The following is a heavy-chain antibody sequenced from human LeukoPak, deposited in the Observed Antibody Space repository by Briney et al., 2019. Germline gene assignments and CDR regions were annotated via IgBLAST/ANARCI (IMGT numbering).Heavy chain of an antibody. J-gene: IGHJ4*02. Sequence: PGGSLRLSCAASGFTFSSYAMSWVRQAPGKGLEWVSVISGGGYSTYYAASVKGRFTISRDNSKNTLYLQMNSLRAEDTAVYYCARGSTYYDSSGQVPFDYWGQGTLVTVSS. D-gene: IGHD3-22*01. CDR2: ISGGGYST. CDR1: GFTFSSYA. CDR3: ARGSTYYDSSGQVPFDY. V-gene: IGHV3-23*01.